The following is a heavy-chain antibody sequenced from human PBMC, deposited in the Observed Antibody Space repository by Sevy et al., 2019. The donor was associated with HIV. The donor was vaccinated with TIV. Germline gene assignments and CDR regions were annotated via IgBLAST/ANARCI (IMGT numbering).Heavy chain of an antibody. Sequence: GGSLRLSCEASGFTFSKYSMSWVRQAPGKGLEWVSTFSFGCGRINYADSVKGRVTISSDDSKNTLYLQMNSLRAEDTAVYYCAREGCTKPHDYWGQGTLVTVSS. CDR3: AREGCTKPHDY. CDR2: FSFGCGRI. CDR1: GFTFSKYS. V-gene: IGHV3-23*01. J-gene: IGHJ4*02. D-gene: IGHD2-8*01.